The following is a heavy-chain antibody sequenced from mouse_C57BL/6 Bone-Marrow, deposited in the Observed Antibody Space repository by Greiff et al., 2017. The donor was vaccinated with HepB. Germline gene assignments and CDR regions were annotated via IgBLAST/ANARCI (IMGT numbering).Heavy chain of an antibody. J-gene: IGHJ4*01. Sequence: EVQLVESGGGLVKPGGSLKLSCAASGFTFSDYGMHWVRQAPEKGLEWVAYISSGSSTIYYADTVKGRFTISRDNAKNTLFLQMTSLRSEDTAMYYCARTLYYGSSYAMDYCGQGTSVTVSS. CDR3: ARTLYYGSSYAMDY. CDR2: ISSGSSTI. CDR1: GFTFSDYG. V-gene: IGHV5-17*01. D-gene: IGHD1-1*01.